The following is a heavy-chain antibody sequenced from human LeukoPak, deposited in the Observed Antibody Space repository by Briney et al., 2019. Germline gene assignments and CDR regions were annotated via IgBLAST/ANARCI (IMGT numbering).Heavy chain of an antibody. CDR2: INHSGST. J-gene: IGHJ4*02. CDR1: GGSFSGYY. D-gene: IGHD5-18*01. V-gene: IGHV4-34*01. CDR3: ASRPSRGYSYEIDY. Sequence: PSETLSLTCAVYGGSFSGYYWSWIRQPPGKGLEWIGEINHSGSTNYNPSLKSRVTISVDTSKNQFSLKLSSVTAADTAVYYCASRPSRGYSYEIDYWGQGTLVTVSS.